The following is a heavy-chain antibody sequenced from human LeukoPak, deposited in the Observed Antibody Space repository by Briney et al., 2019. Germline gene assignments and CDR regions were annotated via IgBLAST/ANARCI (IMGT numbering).Heavy chain of an antibody. J-gene: IGHJ3*02. D-gene: IGHD3-22*01. CDR3: ASRTATYYYDSGVGFDI. Sequence: ASVKVSCKASGYTFIGYYMHWVRQAPGQGLEWMGWINPNSGGTNYAQKFQGRVTMTRDTSISTAYMELSRLKSDDTAVYYCASRTATYYYDSGVGFDIWGQGTMVTVSS. V-gene: IGHV1-2*02. CDR2: INPNSGGT. CDR1: GYTFIGYY.